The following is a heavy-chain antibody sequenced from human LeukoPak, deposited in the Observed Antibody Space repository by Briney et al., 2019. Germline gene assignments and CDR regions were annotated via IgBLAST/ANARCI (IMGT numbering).Heavy chain of an antibody. CDR1: GFTVSTNY. Sequence: PGGSPRLSCAASGFTVSTNYMSWVRQAPGKGLEWVSVIYSGGSTYYADSVKGRFTISRHNSENTLYLQMNSLRAEDTAVYYCARGMTNPFDYWGQGTLVTVSS. CDR3: ARGMTNPFDY. D-gene: IGHD4-11*01. V-gene: IGHV3-53*04. J-gene: IGHJ4*02. CDR2: IYSGGST.